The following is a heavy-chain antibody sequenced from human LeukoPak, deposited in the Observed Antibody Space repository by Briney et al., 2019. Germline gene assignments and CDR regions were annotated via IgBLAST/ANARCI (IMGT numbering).Heavy chain of an antibody. V-gene: IGHV4-59*01. CDR2: MYYSGGT. J-gene: IGHJ4*02. D-gene: IGHD7-27*01. Sequence: SETLTLTCRVSGASISGYYWSWIRQPPGKGLEWIGHMYYSGGTTYNPSLRSRVSISLDTSKKHFSLKLSSVTAADTAVYYCAGTGLFFDDWSQGTLVTV. CDR1: GASISGYY. CDR3: AGTGLFFDD.